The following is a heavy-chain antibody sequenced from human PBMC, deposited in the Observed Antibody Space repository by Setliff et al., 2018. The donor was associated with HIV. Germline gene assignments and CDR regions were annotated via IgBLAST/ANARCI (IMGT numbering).Heavy chain of an antibody. J-gene: IGHJ4*02. D-gene: IGHD2-2*01. V-gene: IGHV4-34*01. Sequence: PSETLSLTCAVYGGSFSGHYWTWIRQPPGKGLECIGEINHSGSTNYNPSLKSRVTISVDTSKHQFSLKLNSMTAADTAVYFCARKVGGDFDYWGQGTLVTVSS. CDR1: GGSFSGHY. CDR3: ARKVGGDFDY. CDR2: INHSGST.